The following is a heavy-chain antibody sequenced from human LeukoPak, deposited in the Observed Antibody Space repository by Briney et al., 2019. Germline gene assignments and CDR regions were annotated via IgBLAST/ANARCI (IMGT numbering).Heavy chain of an antibody. D-gene: IGHD1-14*01. CDR2: INPNSGGT. V-gene: IGHV1-2*02. CDR3: ARDLRVRRAPTNNRTYFDP. J-gene: IGHJ5*02. CDR1: GYTFTGYY. Sequence: GASVKVSCKASGYTFTGYYMRWVRQAPGQGLEWMGWINPNSGGTNYAQKFQGRVTMTRDTSISTAYMELSRLRSDDTAVYYCARDLRVRRAPTNNRTYFDPRGQGTLVTVSS.